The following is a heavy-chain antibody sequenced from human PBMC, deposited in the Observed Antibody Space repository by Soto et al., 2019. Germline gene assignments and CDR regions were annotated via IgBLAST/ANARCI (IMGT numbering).Heavy chain of an antibody. J-gene: IGHJ4*02. CDR3: ARNTPFFESSGSADY. Sequence: KVSCKTSGYNFVTYGITWVRQAPGQGLEWMGWISVYSGNTHYAQKFHDRVTLTTDTSTTTAYMDLRNLTSDDSAFYYCARNTPFFESSGSADYWGQGTLATVSS. CDR2: ISVYSGNT. D-gene: IGHD3-22*01. V-gene: IGHV1-18*01. CDR1: GYNFVTYG.